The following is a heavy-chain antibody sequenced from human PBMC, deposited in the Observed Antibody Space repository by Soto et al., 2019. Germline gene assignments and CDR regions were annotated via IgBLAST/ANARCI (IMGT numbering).Heavy chain of an antibody. J-gene: IGHJ6*02. CDR3: ARGSSIAGLYYGMDV. Sequence: PSETLSLTCTVSGGSSSRGGYYWTWIRQHPGKGLEWIGYNYYSGITYYNPSLKSRVTISLDTSKNQFSLKLSSVTAADTAVYYCARGSSIAGLYYGMDVWDQGTTVTVSS. V-gene: IGHV4-31*03. CDR1: GGSSSRGGYY. CDR2: NYYSGIT. D-gene: IGHD6-6*01.